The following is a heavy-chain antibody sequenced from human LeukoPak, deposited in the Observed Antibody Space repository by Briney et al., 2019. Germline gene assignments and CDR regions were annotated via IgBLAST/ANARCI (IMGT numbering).Heavy chain of an antibody. CDR3: AKDREVCITGTTCHYYMDV. CDR1: GFTFSSYA. J-gene: IGHJ6*03. Sequence: PGGSLRLSCAVSGFTFSSYAMGWVRQAPGMGLEWVSAISGSGGSTYYADSVKGRFTISRDNSKNTLYLQMNSLRAEDTAVYYCAKDREVCITGTTCHYYMDVWGKGTTVTVSS. CDR2: ISGSGGST. D-gene: IGHD1-7*01. V-gene: IGHV3-23*01.